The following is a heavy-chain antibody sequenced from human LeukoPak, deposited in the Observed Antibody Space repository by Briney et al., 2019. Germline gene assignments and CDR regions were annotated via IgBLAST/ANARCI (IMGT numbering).Heavy chain of an antibody. Sequence: GGSLRLSCAASGFTFSSSAMSWVRQAPEKGLEWVSSISGSGGSTYYADSVKGRFTISRGNSRNTLYLQMNTLRAEDTAVYYCAKDREYSYVYDAFDIWGQGTLVTVSS. J-gene: IGHJ3*02. CDR3: AKDREYSYVYDAFDI. CDR1: GFTFSSSA. D-gene: IGHD3-16*01. CDR2: ISGSGGST. V-gene: IGHV3-23*01.